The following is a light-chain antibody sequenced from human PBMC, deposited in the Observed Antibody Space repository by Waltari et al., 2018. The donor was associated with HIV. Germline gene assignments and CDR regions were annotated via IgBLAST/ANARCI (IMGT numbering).Light chain of an antibody. CDR2: EVS. V-gene: IGLV2-14*01. CDR1: SSDVGGYNY. J-gene: IGLJ2*01. CDR3: SSYTSSSTLDVL. Sequence: QSALTQPASVSGSPGQSITISCTGTSSDVGGYNYVSWYQQHPGKAPQLLIYEVSNRPSGFSDRFSVSKSGNTASLTISGLQADDEADYYCSSYTSSSTLDVLFGGGTKLTVL.